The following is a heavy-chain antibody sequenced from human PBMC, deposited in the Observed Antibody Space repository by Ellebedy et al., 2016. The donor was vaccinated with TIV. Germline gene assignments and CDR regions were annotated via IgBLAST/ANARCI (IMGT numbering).Heavy chain of an antibody. Sequence: GGSLRLSCAASGFTFSSYAMSWVRQAPGKGLEWVSVISGSGGSTYYADSVKGRFTISRDNSKNTLYLQMNSLRAEDTAVYYCANTGDFWSGYYRTTYYYYGMDVWGQGTTVTVSS. V-gene: IGHV3-23*01. CDR3: ANTGDFWSGYYRTTYYYYGMDV. D-gene: IGHD3-3*01. CDR1: GFTFSSYA. J-gene: IGHJ6*02. CDR2: ISGSGGST.